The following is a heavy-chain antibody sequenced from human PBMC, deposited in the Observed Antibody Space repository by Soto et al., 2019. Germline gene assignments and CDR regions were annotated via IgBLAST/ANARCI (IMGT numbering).Heavy chain of an antibody. CDR3: ARGRALEVPRGYYYYYYYMDV. Sequence: ASVKVSCKASGYTFTSYDINWVRQATGQGLEWMGWMNPNSGNTGYAQKFQGRVTMTRNTSISTAYMELSSLRSEDTAVYYCARGRALEVPRGYYYYYYYMDVWGKGTTVTVSS. V-gene: IGHV1-8*01. CDR1: GYTFTSYD. D-gene: IGHD1-1*01. J-gene: IGHJ6*03. CDR2: MNPNSGNT.